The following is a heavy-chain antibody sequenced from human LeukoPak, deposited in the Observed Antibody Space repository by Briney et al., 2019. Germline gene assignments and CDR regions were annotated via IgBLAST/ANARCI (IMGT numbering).Heavy chain of an antibody. CDR1: GFTFSSYG. CDR2: ISYDGSNK. V-gene: IGHV3-30*03. CDR3: ARVVRGYYDRSGYSPTYYFDY. Sequence: GGSLRLSCAASGFTFSSYGMHWVRQAPGKGLEWVAVISYDGSNKYYADSVKGRFTISRDNSKNSLYLQMNSLRAADTALYYCARVVRGYYDRSGYSPTYYFDYWGQGTLVTVSS. J-gene: IGHJ4*02. D-gene: IGHD3-22*01.